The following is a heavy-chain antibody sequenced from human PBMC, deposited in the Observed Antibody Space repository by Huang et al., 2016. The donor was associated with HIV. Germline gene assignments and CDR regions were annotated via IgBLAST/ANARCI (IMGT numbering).Heavy chain of an antibody. CDR1: GFSLTTTGVG. Sequence: QITLRESGPALVKPTQTLTLTCPFSGFSLTTTGVGVGWFRQPPGQALEWLAFLYSTGDGRYSPALSSRLTITKDTSKNQLVLTMTNMDPVDTATYYCAHSTDASAATFYFDFWGQGTLVAVSS. CDR3: AHSTDASAATFYFDF. CDR2: LYSTGDG. D-gene: IGHD6-25*01. J-gene: IGHJ4*02. V-gene: IGHV2-5*01.